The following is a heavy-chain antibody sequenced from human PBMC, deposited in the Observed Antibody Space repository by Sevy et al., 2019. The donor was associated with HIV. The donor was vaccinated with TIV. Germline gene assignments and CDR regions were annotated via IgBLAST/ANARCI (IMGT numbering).Heavy chain of an antibody. CDR1: GGSISSSSYY. V-gene: IGHV4-39*01. CDR3: ARQGYSSSWYVSPNWFDP. Sequence: SETLSLTCTVSGGSISSSSYYWGWIRQPPGKGLEWIGSIYYSGSTYYNPSLKSRVTISVDTSKNQFSLKLSSVTAADPAVYYCARQGYSSSWYVSPNWFDPWGQGTLVTVSS. J-gene: IGHJ5*02. D-gene: IGHD6-13*01. CDR2: IYYSGST.